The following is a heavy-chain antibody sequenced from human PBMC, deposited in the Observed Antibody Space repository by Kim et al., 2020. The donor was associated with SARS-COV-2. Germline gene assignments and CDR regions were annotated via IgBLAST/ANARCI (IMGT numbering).Heavy chain of an antibody. Sequence: GGSLGLSCATSGFTFSAYDMNWVRQAPGKGLEWLSFITKSSATIYYADSVQGRFTISRDNAKNSLYLQMNSLRDEDTALYYCVRDRMGGAFDIWGQGTMVTVSS. J-gene: IGHJ3*02. CDR1: GFTFSAYD. D-gene: IGHD3-16*01. V-gene: IGHV3-48*02. CDR3: VRDRMGGAFDI. CDR2: ITKSSATI.